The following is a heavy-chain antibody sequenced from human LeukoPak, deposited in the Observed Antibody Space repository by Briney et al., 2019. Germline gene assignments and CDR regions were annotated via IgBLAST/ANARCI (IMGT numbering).Heavy chain of an antibody. V-gene: IGHV3-48*04. CDR2: VGISSGNT. CDR1: GFTFSDYS. J-gene: IGHJ4*02. CDR3: ARNHRYAFDN. Sequence: GGSLRLSCAASGFTFSDYSMNWVRQAPGKGLEWISYVGISSGNTKYADSVKGRFTISGDSAKNSVFLLMNNLRVDDTAVYYCARNHRYAFDNWGQGTLVTVSS. D-gene: IGHD5-12*01.